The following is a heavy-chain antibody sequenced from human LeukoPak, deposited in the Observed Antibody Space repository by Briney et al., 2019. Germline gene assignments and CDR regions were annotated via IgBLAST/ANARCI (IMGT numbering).Heavy chain of an antibody. D-gene: IGHD4/OR15-4a*01. J-gene: IGHJ5*01. V-gene: IGHV1-46*01. CDR1: GYTFTSYY. Sequence: ASVKVSCKASGYTFTSYYMHWVRQAPGQGLEWMGIINPSGGSTSYAQKFQGRVTMTRDMSTSTVYMELSSLRSEDTAVYYCARDGADASSLLRLFDLWGQGTLVTVSS. CDR3: ARDGADASSLLRLFDL. CDR2: INPSGGST.